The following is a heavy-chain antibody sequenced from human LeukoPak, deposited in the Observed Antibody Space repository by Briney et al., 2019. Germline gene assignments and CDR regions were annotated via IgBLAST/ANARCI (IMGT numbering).Heavy chain of an antibody. D-gene: IGHD4-23*01. CDR1: GYTFTGYY. CDR2: INPNSGGT. Sequence: GASVKVSCKASGYTFTGYYMHWVRQAPGQGLEWMGWINPNSGGTNYAQKLQGRVTMTRDTSISTAYMELSRLRSDDTAVYYCARDSNRWPRPYYYYMDVWGKGTTVTVSS. CDR3: ARDSNRWPRPYYYYMDV. J-gene: IGHJ6*03. V-gene: IGHV1-2*02.